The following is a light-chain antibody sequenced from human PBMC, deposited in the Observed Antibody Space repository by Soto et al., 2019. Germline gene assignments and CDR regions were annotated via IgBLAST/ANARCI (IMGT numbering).Light chain of an antibody. V-gene: IGKV2-28*01. CDR1: QSLLHSNGYNY. CDR3: MQALHTSWT. J-gene: IGKJ1*01. Sequence: DIVMTQSPLSLPVTPGEPASISCRSSQSLLHSNGYNYLDWYLQKPGQSPQLLFYCGSNRASGVPDRFSGSRSGTDFTLKISRVEAEDVGVYYCMQALHTSWTFGQGTKVEIK. CDR2: CGS.